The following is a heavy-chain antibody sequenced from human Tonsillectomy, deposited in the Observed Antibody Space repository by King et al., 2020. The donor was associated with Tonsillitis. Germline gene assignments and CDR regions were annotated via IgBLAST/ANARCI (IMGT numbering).Heavy chain of an antibody. D-gene: IGHD6-6*01. CDR2: IYHSGNT. V-gene: IGHV4-38-2*02. CDR1: GYSISSGYY. CDR3: ARVEYTSSSPSMDY. Sequence: LQLQESGPGLVKPSETLSLNCSVSGYSISSGYYWGWIRQPPGKGLEWIGSIYHSGNTYYNPSLKSRVTISVDTSKNQFSLKLTSVTAADMALYYCARVEYTSSSPSMDYWGQGTLVTVSS. J-gene: IGHJ4*02.